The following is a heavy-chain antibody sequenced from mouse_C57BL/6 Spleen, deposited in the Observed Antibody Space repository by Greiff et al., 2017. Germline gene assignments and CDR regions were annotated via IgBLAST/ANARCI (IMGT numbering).Heavy chain of an antibody. V-gene: IGHV1-61*01. D-gene: IGHD1-1*01. CDR3: ARTTVVATGGYFDV. Sequence: VKLQQPGAELVRPGSSVKLSCKASGYTFTSYWMDWVKQRPGQGLEWIGNIYPSDSETHYNQKFKDKATLTVDKSSSTAYMQLSSLTSEDSAVYYCARTTVVATGGYFDVWGTGTTVTVSS. J-gene: IGHJ1*03. CDR2: IYPSDSET. CDR1: GYTFTSYW.